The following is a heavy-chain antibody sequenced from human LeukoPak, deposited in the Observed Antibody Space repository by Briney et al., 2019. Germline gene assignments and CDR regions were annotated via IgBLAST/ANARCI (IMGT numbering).Heavy chain of an antibody. CDR3: AKDLSTFQLYYYDSSGHDY. J-gene: IGHJ4*02. CDR2: IRCDGSNK. D-gene: IGHD3-22*01. Sequence: QPGGSLRLSCAASGFTFSSYGMHWVRQAPGKGLEWVAFIRCDGSNKYYADSVKGRFTISRDNSKNTLYLQMNSLRAEDTAVYYCAKDLSTFQLYYYDSSGHDYWGQGTLVTVSS. CDR1: GFTFSSYG. V-gene: IGHV3-30*02.